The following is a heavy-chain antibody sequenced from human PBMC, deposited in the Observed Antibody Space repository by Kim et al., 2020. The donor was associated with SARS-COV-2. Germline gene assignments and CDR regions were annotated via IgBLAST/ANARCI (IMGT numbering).Heavy chain of an antibody. V-gene: IGHV4-34*01. CDR1: GGSFSGYY. CDR3: AGYYDSSGYPKFDYYYGMDV. D-gene: IGHD3-22*01. CDR2: INHSGST. Sequence: SETLSLTCAVYGGSFSGYYWSWIRQPPGKGLEWIGEINHSGSTNYNPSLKSRVTISVDTSKNQFSLKLSSVTAADTAVYYCAGYYDSSGYPKFDYYYGMDVWGQGTTVTVSS. J-gene: IGHJ6*02.